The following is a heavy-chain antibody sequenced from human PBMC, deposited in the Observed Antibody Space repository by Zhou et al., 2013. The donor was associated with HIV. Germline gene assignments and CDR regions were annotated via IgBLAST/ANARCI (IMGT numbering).Heavy chain of an antibody. V-gene: IGHV1-69*05. CDR2: IIPIFGTA. CDR3: AREDLAHSEGY. D-gene: IGHD2-21*01. J-gene: IGHJ4*02. CDR1: GGTFSSYA. Sequence: QVQLVQSGAEVKKPGSSVKVSCKASGGTFSSYAFSWVRQAPAQGLEWMGGIIPIFGTANYAQKFQGRVTMTRDTSTSTVYMELSSLRSEDTAVYYCAREDLAHSEGYWGQGTLVTVSS.